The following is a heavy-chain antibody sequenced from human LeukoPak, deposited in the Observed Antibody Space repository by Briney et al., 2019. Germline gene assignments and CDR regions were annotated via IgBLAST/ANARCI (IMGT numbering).Heavy chain of an antibody. CDR2: IYSGGST. D-gene: IGHD3-16*01. CDR3: TRERRGSYYAFES. Sequence: PGGSLRLSCAASGFTVSSNYMSWVRQAPGKGLEWVSVIYSGGSTYYADSVKGRFTISRDNAKNSVALQLDGLRADDTAVYFCTRERRGSYYAFESWGQGTLVTVSS. V-gene: IGHV3-53*01. CDR1: GFTVSSNY. J-gene: IGHJ4*02.